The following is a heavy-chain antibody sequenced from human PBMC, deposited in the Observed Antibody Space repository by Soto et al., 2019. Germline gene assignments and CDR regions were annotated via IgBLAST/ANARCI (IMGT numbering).Heavy chain of an antibody. D-gene: IGHD5-12*01. J-gene: IGHJ3*02. CDR3: ARSRVSTPRLEDPFDI. Sequence: PGESLKISCEGSGYSFTTYCLALVLQIPRKGLEYMGIIYPGDSDSRYSPAFQGQVTISADKSISTAYLQWTGLKASDTAIYYCARSRVSTPRLEDPFDIWGQGTMVTVSS. CDR1: GYSFTTYC. CDR2: IYPGDSDS. V-gene: IGHV5-51*01.